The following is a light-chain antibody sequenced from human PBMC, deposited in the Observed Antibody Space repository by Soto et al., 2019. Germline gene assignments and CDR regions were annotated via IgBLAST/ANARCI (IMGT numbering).Light chain of an antibody. Sequence: EIGMTQSPRYAPVTPSDPSSIPCRSSHSLLHSNGYNYVYCYLQKPGQPPQLLIYSCSRRASGVPNRFSSRGAAAYFIRISTRESAEDAGVYHEMQALQAPPTFGEGTKVDI. V-gene: IGKV2-28*01. CDR1: HSLLHSNGYNY. CDR2: SCS. J-gene: IGKJ1*01. CDR3: MQALQAPPT.